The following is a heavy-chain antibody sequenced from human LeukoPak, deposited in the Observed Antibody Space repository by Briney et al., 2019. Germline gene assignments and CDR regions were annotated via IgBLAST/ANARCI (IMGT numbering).Heavy chain of an antibody. D-gene: IGHD3-10*01. CDR2: MNPNSGNT. V-gene: IGHV1-8*02. J-gene: IGHJ1*01. CDR3: ARGAGYYGSGSSEYFQH. CDR1: GYTFTSYG. Sequence: ASVKVSCKASGYTFTSYGINWVRQATGQGLGWMGWMNPNSGNTGYAQKFQGRVTMTRNTSISTAYMELSSLRSEDTAVYYCARGAGYYGSGSSEYFQHWGQGTLVTVSS.